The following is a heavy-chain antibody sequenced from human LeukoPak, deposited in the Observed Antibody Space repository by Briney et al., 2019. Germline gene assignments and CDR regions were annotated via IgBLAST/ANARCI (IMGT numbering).Heavy chain of an antibody. D-gene: IGHD3-16*01. Sequence: PGGSLRLSCAASGFTFSSYSMHWVRQAPGKGLGYVSAISANGGDTYYANSVKDRFTISRDNSKNTLYLQMGSLRAEDMAVYYCARIGGGGFYDYWGQGTLVTVSS. CDR3: ARIGGGGFYDY. CDR1: GFTFSSYS. J-gene: IGHJ4*02. V-gene: IGHV3-64*01. CDR2: ISANGGDT.